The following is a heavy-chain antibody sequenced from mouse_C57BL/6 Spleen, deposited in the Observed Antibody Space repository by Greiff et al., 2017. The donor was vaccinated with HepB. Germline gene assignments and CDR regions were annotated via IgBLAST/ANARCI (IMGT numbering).Heavy chain of an antibody. J-gene: IGHJ2*01. CDR2: ISDGGSYT. Sequence: EVQLVESGGGLVKPGGSLKLSCAASGFTFSSYAMSWVRQTPEKRLEWVATISDGGSYTYYPDNVKGRFTISRDNAKNNLYLQMSHLKSEDTAMYYCAELGGDYWGQGTTLTVSS. CDR1: GFTFSSYA. D-gene: IGHD4-1*01. V-gene: IGHV5-4*01. CDR3: AELGGDY.